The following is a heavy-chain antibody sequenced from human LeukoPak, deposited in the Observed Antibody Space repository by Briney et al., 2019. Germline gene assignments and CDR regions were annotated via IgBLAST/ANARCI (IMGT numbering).Heavy chain of an antibody. Sequence: GASVKVSCKASGYTFTSYAMHWVRQAPGQRLEWMGWINAGNGNTKYSQKFQGRVTITRDTSASTAYMELSSLRSEDTAVYYCARDPSYYGSGGFDYWGQGTLVTVSS. J-gene: IGHJ4*02. D-gene: IGHD3-10*01. V-gene: IGHV1-3*01. CDR3: ARDPSYYGSGGFDY. CDR2: INAGNGNT. CDR1: GYTFTSYA.